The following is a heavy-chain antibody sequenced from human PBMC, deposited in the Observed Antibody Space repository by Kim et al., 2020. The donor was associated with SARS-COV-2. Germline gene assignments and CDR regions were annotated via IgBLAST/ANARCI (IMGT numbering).Heavy chain of an antibody. V-gene: IGHV3-48*03. CDR3: ARGVATIRGNEPSPGG. CDR1: GFTFSSYE. D-gene: IGHD5-12*01. J-gene: IGHJ1*01. Sequence: GGSLRLSCAASGFTFSSYEMNWVRQAPGEGLEWVSYISSSGSTIYYADSVKGRFTISRDTAKNSLYLQMNSLRAEDTAVYYCARGVATIRGNEPSPGGWGQGTLVTVSS. CDR2: ISSSGSTI.